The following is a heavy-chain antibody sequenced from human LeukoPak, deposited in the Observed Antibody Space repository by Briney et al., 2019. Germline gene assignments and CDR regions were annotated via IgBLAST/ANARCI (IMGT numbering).Heavy chain of an antibody. D-gene: IGHD3-9*01. J-gene: IGHJ4*02. Sequence: PSETLSLTCSVSGGSISSYYWSWIRQPAGEGLEWIGRIYVSGTTNYNPSLKSRITMSLDTSKNQLSLRLSSVTAADTAVYYCARDEAYTGYIHYWGQGTLITVSS. CDR3: ARDEAYTGYIHY. V-gene: IGHV4-4*07. CDR1: GGSISSYY. CDR2: IYVSGTT.